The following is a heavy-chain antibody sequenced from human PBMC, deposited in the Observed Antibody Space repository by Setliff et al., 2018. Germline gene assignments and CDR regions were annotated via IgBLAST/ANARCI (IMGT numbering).Heavy chain of an antibody. J-gene: IGHJ4*02. D-gene: IGHD6-13*01. V-gene: IGHV4-34*01. CDR2: INHSGSN. CDR3: ARAGIAAPFDY. CDR1: GGSFSGYY. Sequence: SETLSLTCAVYGGSFSGYYWSWIRQPPGKGLEWIGEINHSGSNNYNPSLKSRVTISVDTAKNQFSLKLSSVTAADTAVYYCARAGIAAPFDYWGQGPRVTVS.